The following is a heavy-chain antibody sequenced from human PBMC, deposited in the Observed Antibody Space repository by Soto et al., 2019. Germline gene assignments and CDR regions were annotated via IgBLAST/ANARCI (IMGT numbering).Heavy chain of an antibody. J-gene: IGHJ4*02. V-gene: IGHV3-21*01. D-gene: IGHD3-10*01. CDR3: ARDFHFLYGSGSYSFDY. CDR2: ISSSSSYI. CDR1: GFTFSSYS. Sequence: GGSLRLSCAASGFTFSSYSMNWVRQAPGKGLEWVSSISSSSSYIYYADSVKGRFTISRDNAKNSLYLQMNSLRAEDTAVYYCARDFHFLYGSGSYSFDYWGQGTLVTVSS.